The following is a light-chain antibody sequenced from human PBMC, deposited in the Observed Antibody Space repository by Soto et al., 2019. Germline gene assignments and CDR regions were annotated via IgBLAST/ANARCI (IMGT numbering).Light chain of an antibody. J-gene: IGKJ1*01. Sequence: DIVMTQSPLSLPVTPGEPASISCRSSQSLLESNGYNCLEWYLQKPGQSPQLLIYLGSNRASGVPDRFSGSGSGTDCTLKISRVEAEDVGVYYCMQSLQTPLTFGQGTKVEIK. CDR2: LGS. CDR1: QSLLESNGYNC. V-gene: IGKV2-28*01. CDR3: MQSLQTPLT.